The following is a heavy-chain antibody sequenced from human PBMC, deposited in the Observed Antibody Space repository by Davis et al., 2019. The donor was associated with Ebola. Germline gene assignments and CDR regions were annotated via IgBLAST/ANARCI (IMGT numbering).Heavy chain of an antibody. D-gene: IGHD3-10*01. Sequence: PGGSLRLSCAASGFTFSDYYMSWIRQAPGKGLEWVSYISSSGSTIYYADSVKGRFTISRDNAKNSLYLQMNSLRAEDTAVYYCARGITMVQGVILRSYYYYGMDVWGQGTTVTVSS. CDR3: ARGITMVQGVILRSYYYYGMDV. J-gene: IGHJ6*02. V-gene: IGHV3-11*04. CDR1: GFTFSDYY. CDR2: ISSSGSTI.